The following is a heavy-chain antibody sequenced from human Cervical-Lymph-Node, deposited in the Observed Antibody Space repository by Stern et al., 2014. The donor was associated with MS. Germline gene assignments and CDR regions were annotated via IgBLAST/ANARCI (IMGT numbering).Heavy chain of an antibody. J-gene: IGHJ4*02. Sequence: QLQLQESGPGLVKPSQTLSLTCTVSGASISSGGYYWSWIRQHPGKGLEWIGYIYYSGSTHYNPSLKSRVSISIDTSKNQFSLRLSSVTAADTAVYYCAIDPSLTGTTTPPYWGQGTLVTVSS. V-gene: IGHV4-31*03. CDR1: GASISSGGYY. D-gene: IGHD1-7*01. CDR3: AIDPSLTGTTTPPY. CDR2: IYYSGST.